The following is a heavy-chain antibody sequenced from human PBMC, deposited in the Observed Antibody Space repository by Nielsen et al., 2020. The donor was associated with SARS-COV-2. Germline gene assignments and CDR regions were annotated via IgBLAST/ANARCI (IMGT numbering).Heavy chain of an antibody. J-gene: IGHJ6*02. CDR1: GYTFTSYG. D-gene: IGHD4-17*01. CDR3: ARVIGHGDYVWYYYGMDV. Sequence: SVKVSCKASGYTFTSYGISWVRQAPGQGLEWMGWISAYNGNTNYAQKLQGRVTMTTDTSTSTAYMELRSLRSDDTAVYYCARVIGHGDYVWYYYGMDVWGQGTTVTVSS. V-gene: IGHV1-18*01. CDR2: ISAYNGNT.